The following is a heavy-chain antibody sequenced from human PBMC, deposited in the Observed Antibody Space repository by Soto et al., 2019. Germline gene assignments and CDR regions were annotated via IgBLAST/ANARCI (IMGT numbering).Heavy chain of an antibody. J-gene: IGHJ3*02. CDR3: ATAHDYGDYGGYAFDI. D-gene: IGHD4-17*01. CDR2: ISYDGSNK. Sequence: QGQLVESGGGVVQPGRSLRLSCAASGFTFSSYGMHWVRQAPGKGLEWVAVISYDGSNKYYADSVKGRFTISRDNSKNTLYLQMNSLRAEDTAVYYCATAHDYGDYGGYAFDIWGQGTMVTVSS. V-gene: IGHV3-30*03. CDR1: GFTFSSYG.